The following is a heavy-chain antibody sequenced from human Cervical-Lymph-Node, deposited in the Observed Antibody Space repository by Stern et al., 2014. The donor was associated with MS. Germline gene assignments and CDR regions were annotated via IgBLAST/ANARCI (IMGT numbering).Heavy chain of an antibody. CDR3: AREQTTVTTNYYYYGMDV. CDR1: GYTFTSYY. CDR2: INPSGGST. V-gene: IGHV1-46*03. Sequence: QLVQSGAEVKKPGASVKVSCKASGYTFTSYYMHWVRQAPGQGLEWMGIINPSGGSTSYAQKFQGRVTMTRDTSTSTVYMELSSLRSEDTAVYYCAREQTTVTTNYYYYGMDVWGQGTTVTVSS. J-gene: IGHJ6*02. D-gene: IGHD4-17*01.